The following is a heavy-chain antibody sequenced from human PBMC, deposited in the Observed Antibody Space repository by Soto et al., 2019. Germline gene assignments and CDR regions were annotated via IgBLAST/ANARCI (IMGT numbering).Heavy chain of an antibody. CDR2: IHHSGAA. D-gene: IGHD1-20*01. Sequence: SETLSLTCTVSGDSITRRDYYWTWIRQYPGKGLEWIGYIHHSGAAHYNPSLKSRLTISVDTSRNQFSLKLTSVTAADTAVYYCARAIEGNNWNPNWFDSWGQGTLVTVS. V-gene: IGHV4-31*03. J-gene: IGHJ5*01. CDR1: GDSITRRDYY. CDR3: ARAIEGNNWNPNWFDS.